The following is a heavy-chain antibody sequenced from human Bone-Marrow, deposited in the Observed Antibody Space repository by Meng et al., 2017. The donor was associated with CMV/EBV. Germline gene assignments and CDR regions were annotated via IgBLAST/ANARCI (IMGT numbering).Heavy chain of an antibody. CDR1: GFTFSSYA. CDR2: ISYDGSNK. CDR3: ARASIAALFNAGRCDS. Sequence: GESLKISCAASGFTFSSYAMHWVCQAPGKGLEWVAVISYDGSNKYYADSVKGRFTISRDNSKNTLYLQMNSLRAEDTAVYYCARASIAALFNAGRCDSWGQGTPVTVSS. V-gene: IGHV3-30-3*01. J-gene: IGHJ4*02. D-gene: IGHD6-6*01.